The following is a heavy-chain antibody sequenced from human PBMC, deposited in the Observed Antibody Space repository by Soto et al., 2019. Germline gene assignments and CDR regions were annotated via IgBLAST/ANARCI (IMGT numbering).Heavy chain of an antibody. CDR1: GYTFTGYY. CDR3: ARDHHKPSFYH. CDR2: IIPNSRGT. J-gene: IGHJ4*02. V-gene: IGHV1-2*02. Sequence: ASVKASCKASGYTFTGYYMHWVRQAPGQGLEWLGWIIPNSRGTNYAQKFQGRVTMTRDTSISTAYMELSRLRSDDTAVYYCARDHHKPSFYHWGQGTLVTVFS.